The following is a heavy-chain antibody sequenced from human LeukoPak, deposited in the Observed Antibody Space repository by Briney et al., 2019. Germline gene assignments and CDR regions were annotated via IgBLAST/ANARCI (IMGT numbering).Heavy chain of an antibody. J-gene: IGHJ1*01. CDR2: ISDRDGTI. D-gene: IGHD6-13*01. Sequence: GGSLRLSCAASGFTFSDYYLTWIRQAPGRGLEWISSISDRDGTISYADSVKGRFTISRDNAQNSLYLQMSSPRVEDTAVYYCARDWGGYSSSIRYFQHWGQGTLVTVSS. CDR1: GFTFSDYY. CDR3: ARDWGGYSSSIRYFQH. V-gene: IGHV3-11*01.